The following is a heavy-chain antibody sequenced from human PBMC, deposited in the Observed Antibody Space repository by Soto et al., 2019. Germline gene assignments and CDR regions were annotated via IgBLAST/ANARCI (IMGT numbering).Heavy chain of an antibody. J-gene: IGHJ4*02. V-gene: IGHV3-23*01. D-gene: IGHD5-18*01. CDR3: ARARMAMVTVYYFDY. Sequence: PGGSLRLSCAASGFTFSSYAMSWVRQAPGKGLEWVSAISGSGGSTYYADSVKGRFTISRDNSKNTLYLQMNSLRAEDTAVYYCARARMAMVTVYYFDYWGQGTLVTVSS. CDR1: GFTFSSYA. CDR2: ISGSGGST.